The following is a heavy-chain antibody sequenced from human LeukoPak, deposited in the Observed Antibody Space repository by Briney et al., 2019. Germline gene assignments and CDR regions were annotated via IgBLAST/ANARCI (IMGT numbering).Heavy chain of an antibody. Sequence: SETLSLTCTVSGGSISSYYWNWIRQPPGKGLEWIGYIYYSGSTNYNPSLKSRVTISVDTSKNQFSLKLSSVTAADTAVYYCARSLSNYVSALGYWGQGTLVTVSS. CDR3: ARSLSNYVSALGY. J-gene: IGHJ4*02. D-gene: IGHD4-11*01. V-gene: IGHV4-59*01. CDR2: IYYSGST. CDR1: GGSISSYY.